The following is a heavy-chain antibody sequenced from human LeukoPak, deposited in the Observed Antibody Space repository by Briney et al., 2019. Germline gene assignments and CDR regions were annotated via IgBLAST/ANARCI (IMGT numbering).Heavy chain of an antibody. V-gene: IGHV4-38-2*02. CDR2: IYHSGNT. D-gene: IGHD3-16*01. CDR3: ARDTYAYGAFDI. CDR1: AYSISSGFY. J-gene: IGHJ3*02. Sequence: PSETLSLTCTVSAYSISSGFYWGWIRQPPGKGLECIGSIYHSGNTYYNPSLKSRLTISVDTSKNQFSLKLSSVTAADTAVYYCARDTYAYGAFDIWGQGTMVTVSP.